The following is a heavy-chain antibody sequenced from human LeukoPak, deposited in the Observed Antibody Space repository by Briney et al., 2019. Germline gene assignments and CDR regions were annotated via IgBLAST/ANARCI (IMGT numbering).Heavy chain of an antibody. Sequence: VKVSCKASVYPFRDYYIYWLQQAPAKGLEWMGRIDPLDGETTYAETFLGRVTLTADTSTSTIYMELNSLTFADRAVYYCARDHEERGPYLDLWGQGTQVIVSS. V-gene: IGHV1-69-2*01. CDR3: ARDHEERGPYLDL. D-gene: IGHD3-10*01. CDR2: IDPLDGET. J-gene: IGHJ4*02. CDR1: VYPFRDYY.